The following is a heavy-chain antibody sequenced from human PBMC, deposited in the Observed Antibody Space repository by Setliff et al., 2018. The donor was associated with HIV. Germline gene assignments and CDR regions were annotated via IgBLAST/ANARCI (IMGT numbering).Heavy chain of an antibody. Sequence: PSETLSLTCTVSGGSISSGAYYWSWIRQHPGKGLEWIGYIYYSGSTYYNPSLKSRVTISVDTSKNQFSLKLSSVTAADTAVYYCASPSDQTAGGYYSYYFDYWGQGTLVTVSS. CDR2: IYYSGST. CDR3: ASPSDQTAGGYYSYYFDY. V-gene: IGHV4-31*03. D-gene: IGHD3-22*01. CDR1: GGSISSGAYY. J-gene: IGHJ4*02.